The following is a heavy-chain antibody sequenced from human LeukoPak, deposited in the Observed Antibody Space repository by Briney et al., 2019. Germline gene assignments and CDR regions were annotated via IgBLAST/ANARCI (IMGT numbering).Heavy chain of an antibody. Sequence: GGSLRLSCAASGFTFSSYSMNWVRQAPGKGLEWVSSISSSSSYIYYADSVKGRFTISRDNAKNSLYLQMNSLRAEDTAVYYCATGTRSYYDILTGYYYYYYYMDVWGKGTTVTISS. CDR2: ISSSSSYI. D-gene: IGHD3-9*01. CDR3: ATGTRSYYDILTGYYYYYYYMDV. CDR1: GFTFSSYS. J-gene: IGHJ6*03. V-gene: IGHV3-21*04.